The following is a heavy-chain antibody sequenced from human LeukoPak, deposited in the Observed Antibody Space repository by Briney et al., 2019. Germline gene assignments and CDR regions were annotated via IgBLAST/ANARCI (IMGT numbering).Heavy chain of an antibody. Sequence: PAETLSLTCTVSGYTISSGYYRGGRRPPPGEGEGRRGISYHSGSTYYNPTLKGRVTITIDTSKNKVYMKLNSVTAADTAVYYCARGSREGYYYYMDVCGKGTTVTVSS. D-gene: IGHD3-10*01. V-gene: IGHV4-38-2*02. CDR1: GYTISSGYY. CDR3: ARGSREGYYYYMDV. J-gene: IGHJ6*03. CDR2: SYHSGST.